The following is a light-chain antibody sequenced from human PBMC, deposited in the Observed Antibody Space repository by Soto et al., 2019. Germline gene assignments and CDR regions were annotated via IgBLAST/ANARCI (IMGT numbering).Light chain of an antibody. Sequence: EIVLTQSPGTLSLSPGETATVSCRATESLITKALVWYQQKPGQAPRLLIYGAFTRDAAIPDRFNGSGSGTDFALTISRLELEDSAVYYCQQYGVSPLTFGPGTKVEIK. CDR1: ESLITKA. CDR2: GAF. V-gene: IGKV3-20*01. J-gene: IGKJ3*01. CDR3: QQYGVSPLT.